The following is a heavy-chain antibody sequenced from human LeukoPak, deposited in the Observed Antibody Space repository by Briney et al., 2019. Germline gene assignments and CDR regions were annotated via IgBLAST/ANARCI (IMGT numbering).Heavy chain of an antibody. CDR2: ISYDGSNK. V-gene: IGHV3-30*04. Sequence: GGSLRLSCAASGFTFSSYAMHWVRQAPGKGLEWVAVISYDGSNKYYADSVKGRFTISRDNAKNSLYLQMNSLRAEDTAVYYCARGFINIMGARSGYFDYWGQGTLVTVSS. D-gene: IGHD3-22*01. CDR1: GFTFSSYA. CDR3: ARGFINIMGARSGYFDY. J-gene: IGHJ4*02.